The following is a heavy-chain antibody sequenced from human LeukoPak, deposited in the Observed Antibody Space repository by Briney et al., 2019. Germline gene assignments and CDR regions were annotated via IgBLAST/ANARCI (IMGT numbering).Heavy chain of an antibody. Sequence: GGSLRLSCAASGFTFSSYEMNWVRQAPGKGLEWVSYISSSGSTIYYADSVKGRFTISRDNAKNSLYLQMNSLRAEDTAVYYCASAKFSSWDAFDIWGQGTMVTVFS. CDR1: GFTFSSYE. D-gene: IGHD6-13*01. V-gene: IGHV3-48*03. CDR3: ASAKFSSWDAFDI. J-gene: IGHJ3*02. CDR2: ISSSGSTI.